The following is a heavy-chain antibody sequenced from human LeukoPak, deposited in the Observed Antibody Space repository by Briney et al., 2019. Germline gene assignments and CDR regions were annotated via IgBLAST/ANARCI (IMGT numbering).Heavy chain of an antibody. D-gene: IGHD3-22*01. Sequence: GESLKISCKASGYTFTSYWIGWVRPMPGKGLEWMGIIYPCDSDTRYSPSFQGQVTISADKSISTAYLQWSSLKASDTAMYYCARLSTNYYDSSGYTYYFDYWGQGTLVTVSS. CDR1: GYTFTSYW. CDR2: IYPCDSDT. CDR3: ARLSTNYYDSSGYTYYFDY. V-gene: IGHV5-51*01. J-gene: IGHJ4*02.